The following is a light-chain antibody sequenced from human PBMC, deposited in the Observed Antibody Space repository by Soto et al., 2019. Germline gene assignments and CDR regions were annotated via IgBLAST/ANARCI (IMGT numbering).Light chain of an antibody. Sequence: QSALTQPVSVSGSPGQSITISCTGTSSDVGNYKFVSWYQQHPGKVPKLLIYEVSNRPSGISNRFSGSKSGNTASLTISGLQAEDEADYSCSAYTITNTVVFGGGTQLTVL. CDR3: SAYTITNTVV. CDR1: SSDVGNYKF. V-gene: IGLV2-14*01. J-gene: IGLJ2*01. CDR2: EVS.